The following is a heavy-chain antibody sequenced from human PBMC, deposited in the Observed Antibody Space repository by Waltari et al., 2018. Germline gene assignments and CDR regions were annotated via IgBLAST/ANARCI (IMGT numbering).Heavy chain of an antibody. J-gene: IGHJ4*02. CDR3: ARIGYSSSSTDY. CDR1: GFPYSNYW. Sequence: EVQLVESGGGLVQPGGSLRLACSASGFPYSNYWISWFRQAPGKGLEWVANIKEDGNQKYYMDYAKGRFTISRDNAKNSLHLQMSSLRGEDTAVYYCARIGYSSSSTDYWGQGTLVTVSS. V-gene: IGHV3-7*01. CDR2: IKEDGNQK. D-gene: IGHD6-6*01.